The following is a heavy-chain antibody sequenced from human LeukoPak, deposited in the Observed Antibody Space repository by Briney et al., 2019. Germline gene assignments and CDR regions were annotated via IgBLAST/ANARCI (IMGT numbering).Heavy chain of an antibody. CDR1: GFTFINYV. V-gene: IGHV3-48*02. CDR2: ISSVTTTI. Sequence: PGGSLRLSCAASGFTFINYVMNWVRQAPGKGLEWISYISSVTTTIYYADSVKGRFTISRDSAKNSLYLQMNSLGDEDTAVYYCAKDSAYYWFDYWGQGTLVTVSS. D-gene: IGHD3-9*01. CDR3: AKDSAYYWFDY. J-gene: IGHJ4*02.